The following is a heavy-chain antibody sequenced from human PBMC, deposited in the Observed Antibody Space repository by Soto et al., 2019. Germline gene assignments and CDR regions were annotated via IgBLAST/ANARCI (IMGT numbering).Heavy chain of an antibody. CDR2: IYSGGST. D-gene: IGHD2-8*01. Sequence: EVQLVETGGGLIQPGGSLRLSCAASGVSVSSNNMSWVRQAQGKGLEYVSVIYSGGSTYYAESVRGRCTISRDNSRNTVYLQMNSLRVEDTAVYYCARVLTKHYHSGVDVWGQGTTVTVSS. J-gene: IGHJ6*02. CDR1: GVSVSSNN. CDR3: ARVLTKHYHSGVDV. V-gene: IGHV3-53*02.